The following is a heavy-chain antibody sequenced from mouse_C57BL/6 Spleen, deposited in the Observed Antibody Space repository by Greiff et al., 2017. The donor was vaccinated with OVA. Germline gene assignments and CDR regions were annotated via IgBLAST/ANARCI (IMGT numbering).Heavy chain of an antibody. CDR2: INPSSGYT. CDR3: AIPYYGKDYAMDY. CDR1: GYTFTSYW. Sequence: VQLQESGAELAKPGASVKLSCKASGYTFTSYWMHWVKQRPGQGLEWIGYINPSSGYTKYNQKFKDKATLTADKSSSTAYMQLSSLTYEDSAVYYCAIPYYGKDYAMDYWGQGTSVTVSS. V-gene: IGHV1-7*01. D-gene: IGHD1-1*01. J-gene: IGHJ4*01.